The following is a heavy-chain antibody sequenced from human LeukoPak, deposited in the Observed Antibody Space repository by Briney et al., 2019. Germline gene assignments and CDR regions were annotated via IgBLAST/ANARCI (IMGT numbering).Heavy chain of an antibody. CDR3: ATDQKWELLRSMSH. CDR2: FDPEDGET. Sequence: ASVKVSCKVSGYTLTELSMHWVRQAPGKGLEWMGGFDPEDGETIYAQKFQGRVTMTEDTSTDTAYMELSSLRSEDTAVYYCATDQKWELLRSMSHWGQGTLVTVSS. J-gene: IGHJ4*02. CDR1: GYTLTELS. D-gene: IGHD1-26*01. V-gene: IGHV1-24*01.